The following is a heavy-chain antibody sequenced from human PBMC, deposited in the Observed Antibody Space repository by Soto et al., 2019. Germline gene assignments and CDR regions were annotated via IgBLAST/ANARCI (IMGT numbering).Heavy chain of an antibody. CDR2: VSSNGYGT. CDR3: ARIFGYSPDY. J-gene: IGHJ4*02. V-gene: IGHV3-64*01. CDR1: GFSFNTYA. D-gene: IGHD3-3*01. Sequence: GGSLRLSCAASGFSFNTYAMHWVRQAPGRGLEYVAAVSSNGYGTYYANSVKGRFTMSRDNRKNTLYLQMGSLRAEDMGTYYCARIFGYSPDYWGQGALVTVS.